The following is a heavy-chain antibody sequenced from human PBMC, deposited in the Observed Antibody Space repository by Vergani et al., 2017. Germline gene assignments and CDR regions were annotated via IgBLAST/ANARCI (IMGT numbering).Heavy chain of an antibody. D-gene: IGHD3-16*01. CDR2: ISSSGTYI. CDR3: ARGAYGYEGVMDS. Sequence: EVQLVESGGGLVTPGGSLRLSCVASGFIFSRYRMNWVRLAPGKGLEWVSSISSSGTYIYYAESLKGRFTISRDNAKNSLYLKRNSLRAEDTALYYCARGAYGYEGVMDSWGQGTLVSVSS. V-gene: IGHV3-21*01. J-gene: IGHJ4*02. CDR1: GFIFSRYR.